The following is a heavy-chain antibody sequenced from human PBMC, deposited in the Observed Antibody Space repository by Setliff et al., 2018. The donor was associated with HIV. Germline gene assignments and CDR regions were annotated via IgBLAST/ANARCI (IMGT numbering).Heavy chain of an antibody. D-gene: IGHD3-3*01. CDR3: ASLEGLEKTRGEESDS. J-gene: IGHJ4*02. V-gene: IGHV1-69*16. CDR2: IIPVIPLS. CDR1: GGPFTSYT. Sequence: SVKVSCKASGGPFTSYTFAWVRQAPGQGLEWMGGIIPVIPLSKYAQKFQGRLTITTDEATSTAYMELSSLTSEDTAIYYCASLEGLEKTRGEESDSWGQGTLVTVSS.